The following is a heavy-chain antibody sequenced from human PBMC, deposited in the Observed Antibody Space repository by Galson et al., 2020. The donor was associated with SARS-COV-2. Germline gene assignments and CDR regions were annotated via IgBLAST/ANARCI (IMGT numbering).Heavy chain of an antibody. J-gene: IGHJ5*02. D-gene: IGHD2-2*01. CDR3: AREGYCSSTSCSLRWFDP. CDR2: IIPIFGTA. Sequence: SVKVSCKASGGTFSSYAISWVRQAPGQGLEWMGGIIPIFGTANYAQKFQGRVTITADESTSTAYMELSSLRSEDTAVYYCAREGYCSSTSCSLRWFDPWGQGTLVTVSS. V-gene: IGHV1-69*13. CDR1: GGTFSSYA.